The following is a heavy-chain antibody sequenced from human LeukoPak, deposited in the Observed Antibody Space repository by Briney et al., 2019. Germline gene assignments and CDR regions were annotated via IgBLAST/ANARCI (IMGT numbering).Heavy chain of an antibody. Sequence: SETLSLTCTVSGGSISSSSYYWGWIRQPPGKGLEWIGSIYYSGSTYHNPSLKSRVTISVDRSKNQFSLKLSSVTAADTAVYYCARDSSDFWSGYPPPADMDVWGKGTTVTVSS. CDR1: GGSISSSSYY. D-gene: IGHD3-3*01. CDR3: ARDSSDFWSGYPPPADMDV. CDR2: IYYSGST. V-gene: IGHV4-39*07. J-gene: IGHJ6*03.